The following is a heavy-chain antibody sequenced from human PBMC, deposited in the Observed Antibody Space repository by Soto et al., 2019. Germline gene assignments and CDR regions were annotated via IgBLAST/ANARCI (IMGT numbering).Heavy chain of an antibody. Sequence: EVQLVESGGGLVQPGGSLTLSCAASGFTFSDHYMDWVRLAPGKGLEWVARVRNRRNGQTTEYAASVKDRFTISRDDSKDSLYLHMIRLKTEDSALYYCAGSSPSAEFRAFDTWGQGTWVTVSS. CDR2: VRNRRNGQTT. CDR3: AGSSPSAEFRAFDT. D-gene: IGHD3-10*01. V-gene: IGHV3-72*01. CDR1: GFTFSDHY. J-gene: IGHJ3*02.